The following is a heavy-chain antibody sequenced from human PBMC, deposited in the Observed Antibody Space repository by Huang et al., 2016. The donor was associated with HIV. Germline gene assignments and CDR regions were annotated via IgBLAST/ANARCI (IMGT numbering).Heavy chain of an antibody. V-gene: IGHV7-4-1*02. D-gene: IGHD6-6*01. J-gene: IGHJ5*02. CDR3: ARGGGGGTWQTPLVWFDP. CDR1: RYTFTSYT. Sequence: QVQLVQSGSEFKKPGDSVRVSCKASRYTFTSYTITWVRQAPGQGLEWMGWINTATGVLSYTQGFTGRFVFSFDNSVTTAFLHITDLRVDDTAVYYCARGGGGGTWQTPLVWFDPWGQGTLVAVSP. CDR2: INTATGVL.